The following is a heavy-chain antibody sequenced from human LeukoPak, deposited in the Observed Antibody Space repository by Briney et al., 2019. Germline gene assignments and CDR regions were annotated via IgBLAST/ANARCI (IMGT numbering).Heavy chain of an antibody. V-gene: IGHV3-74*01. CDR1: GSTFSSYW. D-gene: IGHD3-22*01. CDR3: ARVRRAGASAYYYDSSAHYYYMDV. J-gene: IGHJ6*03. CDR2: INSDGSST. Sequence: GRSLRLSCAASGSTFSSYWMDWVRQAPGKGLVWVSRINSDGSSTSYADSVKGRFTISRDNAKNTLYLQMNSLRAEDTAVYYCARVRRAGASAYYYDSSAHYYYMDVWGKGTTVTVSS.